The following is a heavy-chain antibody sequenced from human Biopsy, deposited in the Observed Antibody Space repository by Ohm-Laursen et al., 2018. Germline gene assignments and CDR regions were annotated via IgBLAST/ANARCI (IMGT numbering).Heavy chain of an antibody. CDR3: ARATNSTGWPYYYFYGMDV. Sequence: SQTLSLTCTVSGDSISDSYWSWIRQPPGKGLEWVASMFHGGSTNYNPSLKSRVTISVDTSKNQFSLRLNSVTAADTAVYYCARATNSTGWPYYYFYGMDVWGQGTTVTVSS. CDR1: GDSISDSY. J-gene: IGHJ6*02. D-gene: IGHD2/OR15-2a*01. CDR2: MFHGGST. V-gene: IGHV4-59*01.